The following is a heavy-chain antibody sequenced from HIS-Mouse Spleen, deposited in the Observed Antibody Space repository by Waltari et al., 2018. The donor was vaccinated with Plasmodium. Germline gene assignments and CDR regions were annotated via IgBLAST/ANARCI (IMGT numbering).Heavy chain of an antibody. Sequence: EVQLVESGGGLVQPGGSLRLSCAASGFTFSSYWMSWVRQAPGKGRGWVANIKQNGSEKYEVDAVKGRFTISRDNAKNSLYLQMNSLRAEDTAVYYCASSWYWYFDLWGRGTLVTVSS. CDR1: GFTFSSYW. V-gene: IGHV3-7*01. CDR3: ASSWYWYFDL. D-gene: IGHD6-13*01. J-gene: IGHJ2*01. CDR2: IKQNGSEK.